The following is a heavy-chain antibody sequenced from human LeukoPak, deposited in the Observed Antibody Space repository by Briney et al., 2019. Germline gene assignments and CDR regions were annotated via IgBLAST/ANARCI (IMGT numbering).Heavy chain of an antibody. D-gene: IGHD6-13*01. V-gene: IGHV1-69*05. CDR3: AEQQLVGWFDP. CDR2: IIPIFGTA. Sequence: ASVTVSCKASGGTFSSYAISWVRQAPGQGLEWMGGIIPIFGTANYAQKFQGRVTITTDESTSTAYMELSSLRSEDTAVYYCAEQQLVGWFDPWGQGTLVTVSS. J-gene: IGHJ5*02. CDR1: GGTFSSYA.